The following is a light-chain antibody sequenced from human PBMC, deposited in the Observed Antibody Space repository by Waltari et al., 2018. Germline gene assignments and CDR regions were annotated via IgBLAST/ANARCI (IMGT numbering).Light chain of an antibody. CDR1: QSVGSSS. Sequence: EIVLTQSPGTASLSPGERVTLSCRASQSVGSSSLAWYQQKPGQAPRLVIYRASRRATGIPDRFSGSGSGTDFILTISRLEPGDFAVYYCQQHGTLPATFGQGTKMEIK. J-gene: IGKJ1*01. V-gene: IGKV3-20*01. CDR2: RAS. CDR3: QQHGTLPAT.